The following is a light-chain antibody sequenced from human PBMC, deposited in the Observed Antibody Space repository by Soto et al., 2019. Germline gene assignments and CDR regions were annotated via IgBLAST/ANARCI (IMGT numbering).Light chain of an antibody. V-gene: IGLV2-23*01. CDR1: NSDVGTYNL. CDR3: CSYADSSTWV. Sequence: QSALTQPASVSGSPGQSITISCTGTNSDVGTYNLVSWYQHHPGKVPKLMIFEDTKRPSGVSNRFSGSKSGNTASLTISGLQAEDEADYYCCSYADSSTWVFGGGTKLTVL. CDR2: EDT. J-gene: IGLJ3*02.